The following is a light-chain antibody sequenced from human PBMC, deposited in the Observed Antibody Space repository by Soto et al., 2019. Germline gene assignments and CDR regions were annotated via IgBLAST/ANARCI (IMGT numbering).Light chain of an antibody. V-gene: IGKV4-1*01. J-gene: IGKJ2*01. Sequence: DIVMTQSSDSLAVSLGERATINCKSSQSVLYSSNNKNYLAWYQQKPGQPPKLLIYWASTRESGVPDRFSGSGSGTDFTLTISSLQAEDVAVYYCQQYYNTPSYTFGQGTKLEIK. CDR3: QQYYNTPSYT. CDR1: QSVLYSSNNKNY. CDR2: WAS.